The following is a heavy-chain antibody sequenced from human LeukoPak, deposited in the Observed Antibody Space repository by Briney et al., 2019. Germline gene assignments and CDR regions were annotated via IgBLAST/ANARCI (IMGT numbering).Heavy chain of an antibody. CDR1: GFTFSSYS. V-gene: IGHV3-21*01. D-gene: IGHD3-16*01. J-gene: IGHJ4*02. CDR2: ISSSSSYI. CDR3: ASGFGGWPSY. Sequence: GGSLRLSCAASGFTFSSYSMNWVRQAPGKGLEWVSSISSSSSYIYYADSVKGRFTISRDNAKNSLYLQMNSLRAEDTAVYYCASGFGGWPSYWGQGTLVTVSS.